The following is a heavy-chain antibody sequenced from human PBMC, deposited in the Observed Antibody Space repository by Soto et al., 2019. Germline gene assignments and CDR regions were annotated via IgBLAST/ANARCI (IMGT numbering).Heavy chain of an antibody. Sequence: GASVKVSCKASGGTFSSYAISWVRQAPGQGLEWMGGIIPIFGTANYAQKFQGRVTITADKSTSTAYMELSSLRSEDTAVYYCARHLRFLEWHFDYWGQGTLVTVSS. J-gene: IGHJ4*02. CDR3: ARHLRFLEWHFDY. D-gene: IGHD3-3*01. V-gene: IGHV1-69*06. CDR1: GGTFSSYA. CDR2: IIPIFGTA.